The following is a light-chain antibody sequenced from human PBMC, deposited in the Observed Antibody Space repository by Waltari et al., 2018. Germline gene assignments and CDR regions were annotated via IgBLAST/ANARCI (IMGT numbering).Light chain of an antibody. V-gene: IGKV3-11*01. J-gene: IGKJ4*01. CDR1: QSAGRH. Sequence: EIVLTQLPATLSLSPGERATVSCRARQSAGRHLAWYQQKPGQAPRLLIYDASDRAADTPARFSGSGSGTDFTLTISRLEPEDFVVYYCQQRSTWPSVTFGGGTKVEIK. CDR2: DAS. CDR3: QQRSTWPSVT.